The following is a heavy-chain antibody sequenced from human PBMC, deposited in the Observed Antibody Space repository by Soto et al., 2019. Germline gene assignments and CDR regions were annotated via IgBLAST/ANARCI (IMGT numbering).Heavy chain of an antibody. J-gene: IGHJ4*02. CDR2: IYPGDSDS. Sequence: WIRQPPGKGLEWIGYIYPGDSDSSYSPSFQGQVTISADKSINTAYLHWSSLKASDTAIYYCAKHEGYCSTTTCSNFDYWGQGTLVTVSS. CDR3: AKHEGYCSTTTCSNFDY. V-gene: IGHV5-51*01. D-gene: IGHD2-2*01.